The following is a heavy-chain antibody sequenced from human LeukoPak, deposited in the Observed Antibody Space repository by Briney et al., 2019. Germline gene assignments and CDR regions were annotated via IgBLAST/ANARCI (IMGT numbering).Heavy chain of an antibody. J-gene: IGHJ3*02. CDR3: ARATMVRGVIVLSAFDI. CDR1: GGTFSSYA. V-gene: IGHV1-69*05. Sequence: ASVTVSCKASGGTFSSYAISWVRQPPGQGLEWMGRIITIFGTANYAQKFQGRVTITTDESTSTAYMELSSLRSEDTAVYYCARATMVRGVIVLSAFDIWGQGTMVTVSS. D-gene: IGHD3-10*01. CDR2: IITIFGTA.